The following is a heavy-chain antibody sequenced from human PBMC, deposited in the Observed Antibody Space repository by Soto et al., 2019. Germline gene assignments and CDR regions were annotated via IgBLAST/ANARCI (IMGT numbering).Heavy chain of an antibody. J-gene: IGHJ4*02. Sequence: KVACKASGYSLISYYMHWVRQAPGQGLEWMGIINPSGGSTSYAQKFQGRVTMTRDTSTSTVYMELSSLRSEDTAVYYCARSAVVITFSGGGLGYWGQGTLVTVYS. CDR1: GYSLISYY. CDR3: ARSAVVITFSGGGLGY. V-gene: IGHV1-46*01. CDR2: INPSGGST. D-gene: IGHD3-22*01.